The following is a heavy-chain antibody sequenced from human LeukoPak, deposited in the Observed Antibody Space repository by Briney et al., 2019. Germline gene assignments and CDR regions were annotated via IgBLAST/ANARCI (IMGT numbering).Heavy chain of an antibody. J-gene: IGHJ3*02. CDR2: IKQDGSEK. D-gene: IGHD4-23*01. V-gene: IGHV3-7*01. CDR3: ARAGGSDAFDI. CDR1: GFTFSSNW. Sequence: GGSLRLSCAASGFTFSSNWMSWVRQTPGKGLEWVANIKQDGSEKYYVDSVKGRFTISRDNSKNTLYLQMGSLRAEDMAVYYCARAGGSDAFDIWGQGTMVTVSS.